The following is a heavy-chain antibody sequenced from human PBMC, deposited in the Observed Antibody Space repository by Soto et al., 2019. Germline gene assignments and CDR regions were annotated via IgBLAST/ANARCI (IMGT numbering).Heavy chain of an antibody. J-gene: IGHJ3*02. CDR3: AVGVSQKHPYDT. CDR2: LYDVDGT. Sequence: DVQLVESGGGLIQPGGSLRLSCAAFGLTVSGKKYMAWVRQAPGKGLEWVSGLYDVDGTYYADSVKGRFTISRDSSKNLFSLKIKRQSPDDTAVFYWAVGVSQKHPYDTGGRGTTVPVSS. V-gene: IGHV3-53*01. D-gene: IGHD3-16*01. CDR1: GLTVSGKKY.